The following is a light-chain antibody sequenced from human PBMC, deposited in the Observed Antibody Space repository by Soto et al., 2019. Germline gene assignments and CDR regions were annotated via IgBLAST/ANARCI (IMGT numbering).Light chain of an antibody. J-gene: IGKJ3*01. CDR3: QQLESP. CDR2: AAS. V-gene: IGKV1-9*01. CDR1: QGISSY. Sequence: DIQLTQSPSFLSASVGDRVTITCRASQGISSYLAWYQQKPGKAPKLLIYAASTLQSGVPSRFSGSGSGTEFTLTISSLQPEDFATYYCQQLESPFGPGTKVDIK.